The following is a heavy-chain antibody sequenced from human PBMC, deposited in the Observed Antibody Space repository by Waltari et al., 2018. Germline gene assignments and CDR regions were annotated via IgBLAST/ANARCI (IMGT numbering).Heavy chain of an antibody. V-gene: IGHV3-74*01. CDR3: TREHGAVAGSYYYYGMDV. CDR1: GFTFHYSW. CDR2: VNSDRIST. D-gene: IGHD6-19*01. Sequence: EVQLVESGGGLVQPGGSLRLSCSASGFTFHYSWMQWFRQAPVKGLVGGERVNSDRISTFHADCVKGRFTVSRESARNTLLLQMNSLRVEDTAVYFCTREHGAVAGSYYYYGMDVWGQGTTVIVSS. J-gene: IGHJ6*02.